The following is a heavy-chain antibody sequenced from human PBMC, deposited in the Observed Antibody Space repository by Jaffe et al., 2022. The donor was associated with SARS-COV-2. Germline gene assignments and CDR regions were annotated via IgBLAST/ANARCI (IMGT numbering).Heavy chain of an antibody. Sequence: EVQLVESGGGLVKPGGSLRLSCAASGFTFSSYSMNWVRQAPGKGLEWVSSISSSSSYIYYADSVKGRFTISRDNAKNSLYLQMNSLRAEDTAVYYCAREGAYGLRLLLSGGMDVWGQGTTVTVSS. CDR2: ISSSSSYI. D-gene: IGHD1-26*01. CDR1: GFTFSSYS. J-gene: IGHJ6*02. V-gene: IGHV3-21*01. CDR3: AREGAYGLRLLLSGGMDV.